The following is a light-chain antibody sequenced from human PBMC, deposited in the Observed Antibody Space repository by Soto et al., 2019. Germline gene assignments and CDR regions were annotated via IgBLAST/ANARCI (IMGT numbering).Light chain of an antibody. CDR1: SSNIGSNT. V-gene: IGLV1-44*01. J-gene: IGLJ1*01. CDR3: AAWDDSLNGV. CDR2: SNN. Sequence: QSVLTQPPSASGTPGQRVTISCSGSSSNIGSNTVNWYQQLPGTAPKLLIYSNNQRPSGVPDRFSGSKSGTSASLAISGLQSEDEAVYYCAAWDDSLNGVFGTGTQLTVL.